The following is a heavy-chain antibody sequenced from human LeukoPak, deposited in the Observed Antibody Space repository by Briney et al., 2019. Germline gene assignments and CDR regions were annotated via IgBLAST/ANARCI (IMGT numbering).Heavy chain of an antibody. CDR1: GFTFSKYI. V-gene: IGHV3-7*01. CDR3: ARARGFFDY. Sequence: GGSLRLSCAASGFTFSKYIMNWVRQAPGKGLEWVANIKQAGSEKYYVDSVKGRFTISRDNAENSLYLQMNSLRAEDTAVYYCARARGFFDYWGQGTLVTVTS. J-gene: IGHJ4*02. CDR2: IKQAGSEK. D-gene: IGHD3-10*01.